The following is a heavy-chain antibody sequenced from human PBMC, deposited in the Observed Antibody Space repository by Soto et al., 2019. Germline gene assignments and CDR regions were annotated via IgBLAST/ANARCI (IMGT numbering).Heavy chain of an antibody. CDR2: IDWDDDK. V-gene: IGHV2-70*01. CDR3: ARTEMARSYYGMDA. Sequence: XGPTLVNEPQTLTLTCTFALLSLITRGMCVSWIRQPPGKALEWLALIDWDDDKYYSTSLKTRLTISKDTSKNQVVLTMTNMDPVDTATYYCARTEMARSYYGMDAWAQGTTVTVPS. CDR1: LLSLITRGMC. J-gene: IGHJ6*02.